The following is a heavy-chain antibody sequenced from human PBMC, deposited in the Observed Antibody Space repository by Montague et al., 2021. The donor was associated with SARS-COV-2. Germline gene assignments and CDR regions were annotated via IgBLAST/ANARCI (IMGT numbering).Heavy chain of an antibody. Sequence: SETLSLTCTVSGGSISSYYWSWIRRPPGKGLEWIGYIYYSWSTNYNPSLKSRDTISVDTSKNQFSLKLSSVTAADTAVYYCAREVRYYYDSRGPGAFDIWGQGTMVTVSS. CDR3: AREVRYYYDSRGPGAFDI. CDR2: IYYSWST. V-gene: IGHV4-59*01. CDR1: GGSISSYY. D-gene: IGHD3-22*01. J-gene: IGHJ3*02.